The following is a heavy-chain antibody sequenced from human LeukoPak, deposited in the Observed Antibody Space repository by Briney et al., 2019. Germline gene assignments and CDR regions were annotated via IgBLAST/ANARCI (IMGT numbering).Heavy chain of an antibody. V-gene: IGHV3-23*01. D-gene: IGHD3-10*01. J-gene: IGHJ4*02. Sequence: GGSLRLSCAASGFTFSSYAMGWVRQAPGKGLEWVSTISGSGDTTYYADSVKGWFTISRDNSKNTLYLQMNSLRAEDTAVYYCAKAAYGSESYYDPFDYWGQGTLVTVSS. CDR1: GFTFSSYA. CDR3: AKAAYGSESYYDPFDY. CDR2: ISGSGDTT.